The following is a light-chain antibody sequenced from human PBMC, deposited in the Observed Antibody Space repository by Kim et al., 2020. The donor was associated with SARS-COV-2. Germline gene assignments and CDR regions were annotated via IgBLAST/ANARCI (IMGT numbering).Light chain of an antibody. CDR1: QNINSW. V-gene: IGKV1-5*03. CDR2: KAS. Sequence: AAAGDRVTITCRASQNINSWLAWYQQKPGKAPKLLIYKASSLESGVPSRFSGSGSGTEFTLTISSLQPDDFATYYCQQYKTYPWTFGQGTKVDIK. J-gene: IGKJ1*01. CDR3: QQYKTYPWT.